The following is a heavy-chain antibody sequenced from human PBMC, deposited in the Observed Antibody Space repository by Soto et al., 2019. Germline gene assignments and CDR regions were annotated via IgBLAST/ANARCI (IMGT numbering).Heavy chain of an antibody. CDR2: IYHSGST. CDR1: GGSISSSNW. Sequence: SETLSLTCAVSGGSISSSNWWSWVRQPPGKGLEWIGEIYHSGSTNYNPSLKSRVTISVDKSKNQFSLKLSSVTAADTAAYYCARDSSSLAGYGMDVWGQGTTVTVSS. V-gene: IGHV4-4*02. J-gene: IGHJ6*02. D-gene: IGHD6-13*01. CDR3: ARDSSSLAGYGMDV.